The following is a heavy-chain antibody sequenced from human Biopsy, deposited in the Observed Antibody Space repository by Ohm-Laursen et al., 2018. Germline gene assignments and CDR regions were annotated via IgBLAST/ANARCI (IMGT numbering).Heavy chain of an antibody. CDR1: GFIFSTYT. Sequence: SLRLSCAASGFIFSTYTMNWVRQAPGEGLEWVSSISSRSSDIYCADSVKGRFTISRDNAKNSLFLHMNSLRAEDTAVYYCARESALKWYQSLSYFNGMDVWGQETTVTVSS. D-gene: IGHD2-2*01. CDR3: ARESALKWYQSLSYFNGMDV. V-gene: IGHV3-21*01. J-gene: IGHJ6*02. CDR2: ISSRSSDI.